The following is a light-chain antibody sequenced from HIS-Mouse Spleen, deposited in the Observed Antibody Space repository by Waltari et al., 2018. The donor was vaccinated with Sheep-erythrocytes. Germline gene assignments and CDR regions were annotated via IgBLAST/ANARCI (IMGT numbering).Light chain of an antibody. CDR2: DVS. J-gene: IGLJ1*01. Sequence: QSALTQPRSVSGSPGQPVTIPCTGTSSDVGVYNYVSWYQRHPGKAPKLMIYDVSKRPSGVPDRFSGSKSGNTASLTISGLQAEDEADYYCCSYAGSYNHVFATGTKVTVL. CDR1: SSDVGVYNY. V-gene: IGLV2-11*01. CDR3: CSYAGSYNHV.